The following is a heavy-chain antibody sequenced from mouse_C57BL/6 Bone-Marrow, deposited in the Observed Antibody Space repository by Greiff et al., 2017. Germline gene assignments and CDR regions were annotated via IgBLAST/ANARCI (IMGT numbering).Heavy chain of an antibody. J-gene: IGHJ3*01. CDR3: AIISYDYDGFAY. CDR2: IDPSDSYT. V-gene: IGHV1-69*01. CDR1: GYTFTSYW. Sequence: VQLQQPGAELVMPGASVKLSCKASGYTFTSYWMHWVKQRPGQGLEWIGEIDPSDSYTNYNQKFKGKSTLTVDKSSSTAYMQLSSLPSEDSAVYYCAIISYDYDGFAYWGQGTLVTVSA. D-gene: IGHD2-4*01.